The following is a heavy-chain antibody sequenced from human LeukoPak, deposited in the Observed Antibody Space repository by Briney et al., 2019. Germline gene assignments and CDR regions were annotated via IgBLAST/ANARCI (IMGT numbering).Heavy chain of an antibody. Sequence: PSETLSLTCAVYGGSFSGYYWGWIRQPPGKGLEWIGSIYYSGSTYYNPSLKSRVTISVDTSKNQFSLKLSSETAADTAVYYCARGYYDSSGYYIDYWGQGTLVTVSS. J-gene: IGHJ4*02. CDR3: ARGYYDSSGYYIDY. CDR2: IYYSGST. V-gene: IGHV4-34*01. CDR1: GGSFSGYY. D-gene: IGHD3-22*01.